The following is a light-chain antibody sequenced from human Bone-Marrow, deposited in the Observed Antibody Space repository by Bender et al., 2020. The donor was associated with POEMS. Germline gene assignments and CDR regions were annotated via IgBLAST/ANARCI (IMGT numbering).Light chain of an antibody. CDR3: SSYAGRNNPPWL. Sequence: QSALTQPPSASGSPGQSVTISCTGTSSDVGGYNYVSWFQQHPGKAPKLIISEVSKRPSGVPDRFSGSKSGNTASLTVSGLQADDEADYYCSSYAGRNNPPWLFGGGTKLTVL. CDR2: EVS. CDR1: SSDVGGYNY. J-gene: IGLJ3*02. V-gene: IGLV2-8*01.